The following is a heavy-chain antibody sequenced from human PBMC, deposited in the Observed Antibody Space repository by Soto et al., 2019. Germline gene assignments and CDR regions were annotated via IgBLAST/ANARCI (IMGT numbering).Heavy chain of an antibody. J-gene: IGHJ6*02. Sequence: QVQLVQSGAEVKKPGASVKVSCKASGYTFTSYGISWVRQAPGQGLEWMGWISAYNGNTNYAQKLQGRVTMTTVASTSTADMALMSLSSDDTAVYYCAGDWGISDYYYGMVVWGQGTTVTVSS. D-gene: IGHD3-16*01. V-gene: IGHV1-18*01. CDR2: ISAYNGNT. CDR1: GYTFTSYG. CDR3: AGDWGISDYYYGMVV.